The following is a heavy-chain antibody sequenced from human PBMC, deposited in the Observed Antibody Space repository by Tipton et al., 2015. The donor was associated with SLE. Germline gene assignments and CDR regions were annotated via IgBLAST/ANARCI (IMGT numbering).Heavy chain of an antibody. V-gene: IGHV4-38-2*01. CDR1: GYSISSGYY. Sequence: TLSLTCVVSGYSISSGYYWGWIRQPPGKGLEWIGTIYHSGSTYYNRSLKSRVTISVDTSKNQFSLKLSSVTAADTAVYYCARGLGLLRQPLSYWGQGTLVTVSS. CDR2: IYHSGST. D-gene: IGHD3-16*01. J-gene: IGHJ4*02. CDR3: ARGLGLLRQPLSY.